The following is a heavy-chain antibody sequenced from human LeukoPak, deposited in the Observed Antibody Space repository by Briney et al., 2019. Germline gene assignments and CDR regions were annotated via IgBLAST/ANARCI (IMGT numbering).Heavy chain of an antibody. Sequence: GGSLRLSCAASGFTFSNYAMNWVRQAPGKGLEWVSAITGGGGSTYYADSVKGRFTISGDNSKNTLYLQMNSLRVEDTAVYYCAKGRQVVATIPPYFDYWGQGALVTVSS. CDR3: AKGRQVVATIPPYFDY. CDR1: GFTFSNYA. V-gene: IGHV3-23*01. J-gene: IGHJ4*02. CDR2: ITGGGGST. D-gene: IGHD2-15*01.